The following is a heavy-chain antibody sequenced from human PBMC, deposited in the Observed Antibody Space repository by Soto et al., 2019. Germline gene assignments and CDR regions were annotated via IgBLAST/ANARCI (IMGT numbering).Heavy chain of an antibody. CDR3: ARVSMAYCGGDCYHDFDY. J-gene: IGHJ4*02. CDR1: GFTFSSYG. CDR2: IWYDGSNK. V-gene: IGHV3-33*01. D-gene: IGHD2-21*02. Sequence: GGSLRLSCAASGFTFSSYGMHWVRQAPGKGLEWVAVIWYDGSNKYYADSVKGRFTISRDNSKNTLYLQMNSLRAEDTAVYYCARVSMAYCGGDCYHDFDYWGQGTLVTVSS.